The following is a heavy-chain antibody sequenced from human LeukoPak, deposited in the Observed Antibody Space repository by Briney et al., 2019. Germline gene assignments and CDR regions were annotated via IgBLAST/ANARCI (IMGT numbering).Heavy chain of an antibody. CDR3: ARSPGGGFDI. Sequence: SETLSLTCTVSGGSITNFYGGWIRQSPGKGLELIGYIYYSGTTNYSPSLKSRVSISVDTSKKQFSLKLSSVTAADTAVYYCARSPGGGFDIWGQGTMVIVSS. V-gene: IGHV4-59*01. CDR2: IYYSGTT. J-gene: IGHJ3*02. CDR1: GGSITNFY. D-gene: IGHD2-15*01.